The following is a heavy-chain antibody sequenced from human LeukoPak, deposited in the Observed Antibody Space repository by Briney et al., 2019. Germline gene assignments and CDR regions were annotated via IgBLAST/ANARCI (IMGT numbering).Heavy chain of an antibody. CDR1: GFTFNTFN. D-gene: IGHD3-9*01. CDR2: ITSGGDYI. CDR3: ARGHYDVLAASYKWTPDY. Sequence: GGSLRLSCAASGFTFNTFNMNWVRQAPGKGLEWVSSITSGGDYIYYADSVKGRLTTSRDNAKNSLSLQLNSLRVEDTAVYYCARGHYDVLAASYKWTPDYWGQGTLVTVSS. J-gene: IGHJ4*02. V-gene: IGHV3-21*01.